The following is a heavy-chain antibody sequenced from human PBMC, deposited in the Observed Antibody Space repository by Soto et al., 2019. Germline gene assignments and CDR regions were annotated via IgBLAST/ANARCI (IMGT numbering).Heavy chain of an antibody. CDR2: INAGNGNT. CDR3: ARSGSGWYMADC. V-gene: IGHV1-3*01. CDR1: GYTFTSYA. J-gene: IGHJ4*02. Sequence: GASVKVSCKASGYTFTSYAMHWVRQAPGQRLEWMGWINAGNGNTKYSQKFQGRVTITRDTSASTAYMELSSLRSEDTAVYYCARSGSGWYMADCWGQGTLVTVSS. D-gene: IGHD6-19*01.